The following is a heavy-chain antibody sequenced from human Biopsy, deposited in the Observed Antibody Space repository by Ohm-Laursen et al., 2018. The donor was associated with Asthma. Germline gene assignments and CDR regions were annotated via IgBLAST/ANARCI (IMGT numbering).Heavy chain of an antibody. CDR2: HDHEEGGT. Sequence: SSVKVSCKASGDTFSTFGISWVRQAPGQGLEWMGGHDHEEGGTVNARRFQGRVTMTEDTSTDTAYMELSSLSSDDTAVYYCASDFPKDYVRYNFQFWGQGTLVTVSS. D-gene: IGHD4-17*01. CDR1: GDTFSTFG. CDR3: ASDFPKDYVRYNFQF. J-gene: IGHJ4*02. V-gene: IGHV1-24*01.